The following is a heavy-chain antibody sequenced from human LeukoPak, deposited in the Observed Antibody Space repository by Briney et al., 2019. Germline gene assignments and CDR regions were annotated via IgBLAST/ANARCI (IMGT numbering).Heavy chain of an antibody. Sequence: SETLSLTCTVSGGSISSYYWSWIRQPPGKGLEWIGYIYYSGSTNYNPSLKSRVTISVDTSKNQFSLKLSSVTAADTAVYYCARVSSGSGGGNSVYYGMDVWGQGTTVTVSS. V-gene: IGHV4-59*01. CDR2: IYYSGST. D-gene: IGHD4-23*01. CDR3: ARVSSGSGGGNSVYYGMDV. J-gene: IGHJ6*02. CDR1: GGSISSYY.